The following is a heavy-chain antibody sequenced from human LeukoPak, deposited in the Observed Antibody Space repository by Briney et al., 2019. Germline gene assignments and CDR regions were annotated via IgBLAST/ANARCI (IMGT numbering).Heavy chain of an antibody. D-gene: IGHD5-12*01. CDR2: IYYSGST. Sequence: PSETLSLTCTVPGGSISSYFWSWVRQPPGKGLEWIGYIYYSGSTNYNPSLKSRVTISVDASKNQFSLKLASVTTADTAVYYCARDRWLGYWGQGTLVTVSP. CDR3: ARDRWLGY. V-gene: IGHV4-59*01. CDR1: GGSISSYF. J-gene: IGHJ4*02.